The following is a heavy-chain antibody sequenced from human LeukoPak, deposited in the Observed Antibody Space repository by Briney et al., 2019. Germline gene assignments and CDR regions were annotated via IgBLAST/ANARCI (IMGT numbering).Heavy chain of an antibody. CDR2: IYSGGKT. Sequence: GGSLRLSCAASGLIVRSNYISWVRQTPGKGLEWVSVIYSGGKTYYADSVKGRFTISRDDSKNTLYLQMNNVGAEDTAIYYCARDLSYFDYWGQGTLVTVSS. CDR3: ARDLSYFDY. CDR1: GLIVRSNY. V-gene: IGHV3-53*01. D-gene: IGHD2/OR15-2a*01. J-gene: IGHJ4*02.